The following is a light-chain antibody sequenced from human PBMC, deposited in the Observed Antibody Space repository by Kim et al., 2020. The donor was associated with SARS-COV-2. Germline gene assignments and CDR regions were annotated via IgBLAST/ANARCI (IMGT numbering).Light chain of an antibody. Sequence: SASVGDTVTITCRASENIKYYLSWFQQKLGRTPKLLIYQASDLEDGVPSRFSGSGSGTDFTFTITSLQPDDFATYYCLHFNSYSGTFGQGTKVEI. CDR1: ENIKYY. CDR2: QAS. V-gene: IGKV1-5*03. J-gene: IGKJ2*01. CDR3: LHFNSYSGT.